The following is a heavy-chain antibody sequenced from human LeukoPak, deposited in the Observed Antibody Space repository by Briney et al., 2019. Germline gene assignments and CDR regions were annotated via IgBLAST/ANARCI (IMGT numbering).Heavy chain of an antibody. CDR2: ISAYNGNT. D-gene: IGHD6-13*01. V-gene: IGHV1-18*01. CDR3: ATSSSSLYLRFDY. J-gene: IGHJ4*02. CDR1: GYTFTSYG. Sequence: ASVKVSCKASGYTFTSYGISWVRQAPGQGLEGKGWISAYNGNTNYAQKLQGRVTMTTDTSTSTAYMELRSLRSDDTAVYYCATSSSSLYLRFDYWGQGTLVTVSS.